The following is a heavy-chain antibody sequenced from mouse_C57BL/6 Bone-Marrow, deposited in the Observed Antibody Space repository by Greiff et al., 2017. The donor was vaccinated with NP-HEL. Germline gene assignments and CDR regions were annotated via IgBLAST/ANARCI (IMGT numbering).Heavy chain of an antibody. CDR1: GYTFTDHT. CDR2: IYPRDGSS. D-gene: IGHD1-1*01. Sequence: QVTLKVSDAELVKPGASVKISCKVSGYTFTDHTIHWMKQRPEQGLEWIGYIYPRDGSSRYNEKFKGKATLTEDKSSSTAYMQLNSLTSEDSAVFFCARRTTVGYFDVWGTGTTVTVSS. CDR3: ARRTTVGYFDV. J-gene: IGHJ1*03. V-gene: IGHV1-78*01.